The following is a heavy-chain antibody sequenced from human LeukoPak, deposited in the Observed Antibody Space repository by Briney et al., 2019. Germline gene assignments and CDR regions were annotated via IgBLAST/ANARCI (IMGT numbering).Heavy chain of an antibody. CDR2: IGHTGNT. J-gene: IGHJ4*02. Sequence: SETLSLTCGIYGGSLRPFYWSWIRQPPGKGLEWIGEIGHTGNTNYSPSLKSRVTISIDTSRNQFSLKLTSVTAADTAVYYCARCYGSGSYYSYYFDYWGQGTLVTVSS. V-gene: IGHV4-34*01. CDR3: ARCYGSGSYYSYYFDY. D-gene: IGHD3-10*01. CDR1: GGSLRPFY.